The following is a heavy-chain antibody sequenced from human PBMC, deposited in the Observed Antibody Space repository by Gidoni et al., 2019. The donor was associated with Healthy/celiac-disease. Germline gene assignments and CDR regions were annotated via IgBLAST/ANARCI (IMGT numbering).Heavy chain of an antibody. V-gene: IGHV4-39*01. J-gene: IGHJ4*02. CDR2: IYYSGST. D-gene: IGHD5-12*01. Sequence: QLQLQASGPGLVKPSETLSLTCTVSGCSISSSSYYWGWIRQPPGKGLEWIGSIYYSGSTYYNPSLKSRVTISVDTSKNQFSLKLSSVTAADTAVYYCARHRVGYLFDYWGQGTLVTVSS. CDR1: GCSISSSSYY. CDR3: ARHRVGYLFDY.